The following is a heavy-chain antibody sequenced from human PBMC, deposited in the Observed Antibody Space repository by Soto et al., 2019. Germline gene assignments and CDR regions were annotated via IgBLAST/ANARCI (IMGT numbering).Heavy chain of an antibody. CDR1: GFTFSSYE. CDR3: ARDPWGGATTFDY. V-gene: IGHV3-48*03. J-gene: IGHJ4*02. D-gene: IGHD1-26*01. CDR2: ISSSGSTK. Sequence: GGSLRLSCAASGFTFSSYEMNWVRQAPGKGLEWVSYISSSGSTKYYADSVKGRFTISRDNAKNSLYLQMNSLRAEDTAVYYCARDPWGGATTFDYWGQGTLVTVSS.